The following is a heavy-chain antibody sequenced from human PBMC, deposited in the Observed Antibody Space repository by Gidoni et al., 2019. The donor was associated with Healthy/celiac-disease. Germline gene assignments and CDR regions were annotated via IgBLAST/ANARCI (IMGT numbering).Heavy chain of an antibody. D-gene: IGHD2-15*01. CDR1: GGSISSYY. Sequence: QVQLQESGPGLVKPSETLSLTCTVSGGSISSYYWSWIRQPPGKGLEWIGYIYYSGSTNYNPSLKSRVTISVDTSKNQFSLKLSSVTAADTAVYYYARQDSLYYYGMDVWGQGTTVTVSS. CDR3: ARQDSLYYYGMDV. J-gene: IGHJ6*02. CDR2: IYYSGST. V-gene: IGHV4-59*08.